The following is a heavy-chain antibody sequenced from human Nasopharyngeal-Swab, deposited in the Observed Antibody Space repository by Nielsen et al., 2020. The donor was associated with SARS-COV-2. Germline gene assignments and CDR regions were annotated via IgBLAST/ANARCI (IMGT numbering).Heavy chain of an antibody. CDR2: INHSGST. J-gene: IGHJ6*02. CDR3: ARGAPRGGYDFSLYYYYYGVDV. D-gene: IGHD5-12*01. V-gene: IGHV4-34*01. Sequence: WIRQPPGKGLEWIGEINHSGSTNYNPSLKSRVIISVDTSKNQFSLKLSSVTAADTAVYYCARGAPRGGYDFSLYYYYYGVDVWGQGTTVTVSS.